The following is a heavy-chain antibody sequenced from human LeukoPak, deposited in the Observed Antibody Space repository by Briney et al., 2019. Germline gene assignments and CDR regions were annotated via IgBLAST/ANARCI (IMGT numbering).Heavy chain of an antibody. CDR3: TRQIGDGYNLIDY. D-gene: IGHD5-24*01. CDR2: IRSKANNYAT. J-gene: IGHJ4*02. Sequence: PGGSLRLSCAASGFIFSGSAIHWVRQASGKGLELVGRIRSKANNYATTYAASVKGRFTISRDDSKNTAYLQVNSLKTEDTAVYYCTRQIGDGYNLIDYWGQGTLVTVSS. V-gene: IGHV3-73*01. CDR1: GFIFSGSA.